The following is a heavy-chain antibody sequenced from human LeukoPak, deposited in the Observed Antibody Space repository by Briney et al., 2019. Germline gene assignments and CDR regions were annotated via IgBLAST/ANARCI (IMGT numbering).Heavy chain of an antibody. CDR1: GGTFSSYA. D-gene: IGHD3-22*01. V-gene: IGHV1-69*05. CDR3: ARDGGYYYGMDV. CDR2: IIPIFGTA. J-gene: IGHJ6*02. Sequence: SVKVSCKASGGTFSSYAISWVRQAPGQGLVWMGGIIPIFGTANYAQKFQGRVTITTDESTSTAYMELSSLRSEDTAVYYCARDGGYYYGMDVWGQGTTVTVSS.